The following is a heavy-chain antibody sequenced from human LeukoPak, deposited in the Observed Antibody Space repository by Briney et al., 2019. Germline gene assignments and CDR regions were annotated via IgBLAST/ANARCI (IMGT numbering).Heavy chain of an antibody. J-gene: IGHJ5*02. CDR1: GFTFSSHG. CDR2: IYSGGST. V-gene: IGHV3-53*01. Sequence: GGSLRLSCAASGFTFSSHGMNWVRQAPGKGLEWVSVIYSGGSTYYADSVKGRFTISRDNSKNTLYLQMNSLRAEDTAVYYCARVTVSWFDPWGQGTLVTVSS. CDR3: ARVTVSWFDP.